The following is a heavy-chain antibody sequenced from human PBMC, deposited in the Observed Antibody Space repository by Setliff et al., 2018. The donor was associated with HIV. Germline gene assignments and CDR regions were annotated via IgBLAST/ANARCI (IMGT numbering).Heavy chain of an antibody. CDR3: ARPRGNDYAGSGFDN. CDR2: IYPVDPET. CDR1: GYNFVDYS. D-gene: IGHD2-2*01. V-gene: IGHV5-51*01. Sequence: PGESLKISCQGSGYNFVDYSIAWVRQVPGKGLEWMGSIYPVDPETRYSPSFQGQVTISADKSIKNAYLQWTTLKASDSAMYYCARPRGNDYAGSGFDNWGQGTLVTVSS. J-gene: IGHJ4*02.